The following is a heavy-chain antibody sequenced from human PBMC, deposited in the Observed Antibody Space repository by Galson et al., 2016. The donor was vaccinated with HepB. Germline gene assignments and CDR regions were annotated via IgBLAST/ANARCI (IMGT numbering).Heavy chain of an antibody. D-gene: IGHD1-26*01. CDR2: IYSGGGT. CDR3: ARGGNYGYT. V-gene: IGHV3-53*01. CDR1: GFTVSNNF. Sequence: SLRLSCAASGFTVSNNFMRWVRQAPGKGLEWASLIYSGGGTHYVDSVKGRFIISRDNSKNTLYLQMNSLRVEDTAVYYCARGGNYGYTWGLGTLVTVSS. J-gene: IGHJ4*02.